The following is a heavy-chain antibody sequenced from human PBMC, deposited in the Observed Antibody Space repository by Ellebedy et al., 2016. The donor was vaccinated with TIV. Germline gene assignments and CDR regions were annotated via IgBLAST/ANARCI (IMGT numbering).Heavy chain of an antibody. CDR1: GFTFSTYW. Sequence: GGSLRLXCAASGFTFSTYWMHWVRQPPGKGLEWVANIKQDGSVKYYVDSVKGRFTISRDNAKNSLYLQMNTLRPEDTAVYYCAREVGGGGAYWGQGTLVTVSS. J-gene: IGHJ4*02. V-gene: IGHV3-7*01. CDR2: IKQDGSVK. CDR3: AREVGGGGAY. D-gene: IGHD2-21*01.